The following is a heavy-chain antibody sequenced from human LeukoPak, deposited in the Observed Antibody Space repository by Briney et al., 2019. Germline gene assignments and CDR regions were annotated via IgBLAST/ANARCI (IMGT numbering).Heavy chain of an antibody. J-gene: IGHJ4*02. CDR3: ARGKGSPYYDYDY. V-gene: IGHV4-34*01. CDR1: GVSFSGYY. CDR2: INHSRST. Sequence: SETLSLTCAVYGVSFSGYYWNWIRQPPGKGLEWIGEINHSRSTNYNPSLKGRVTMSLDTPKNHFSLKLSSVTAVDTAVYYCARGKGSPYYDYDYWGQGTLVTVSS. D-gene: IGHD3-22*01.